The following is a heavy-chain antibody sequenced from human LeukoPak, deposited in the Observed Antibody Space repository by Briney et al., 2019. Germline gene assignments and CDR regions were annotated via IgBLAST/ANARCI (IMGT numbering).Heavy chain of an antibody. Sequence: PGGSLRLSGAASGFTFSSYGSNWVRQAPGKGLEWVSTISSGGHIYYEDSVKGRFTISRDNAKNSLYLQMNSLRAEDTAVYYCARDQDGGKYYYESSGYSHWGQGILVTVSS. D-gene: IGHD3-22*01. J-gene: IGHJ4*02. CDR1: GFTFSSYG. CDR2: ISSGGHI. V-gene: IGHV3-21*01. CDR3: ARDQDGGKYYYESSGYSH.